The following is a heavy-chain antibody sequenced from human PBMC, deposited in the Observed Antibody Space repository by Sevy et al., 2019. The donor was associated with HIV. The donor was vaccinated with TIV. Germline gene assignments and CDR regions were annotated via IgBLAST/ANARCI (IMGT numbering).Heavy chain of an antibody. CDR2: IKSKTDGGTT. CDR3: TTRTEFITMIVVVINDAFDI. Sequence: GGSLRLSCAASGFTFSNAWMSWVRQAPGKGLEWVGRIKSKTDGGTTDYAAPVKGRFTISRDDPKNTLYLQMNSLKTEDTAVYYCTTRTEFITMIVVVINDAFDIWGQGTMVTVSS. D-gene: IGHD3-22*01. CDR1: GFTFSNAW. J-gene: IGHJ3*02. V-gene: IGHV3-15*01.